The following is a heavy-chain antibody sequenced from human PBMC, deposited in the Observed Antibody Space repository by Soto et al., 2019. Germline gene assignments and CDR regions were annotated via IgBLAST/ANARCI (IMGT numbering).Heavy chain of an antibody. Sequence: EVQLLESGGGLVPPGGSLRLSCAASGFTFSSYTMNWVRQAPGKGLEWVSAITSSGGTTYYADSVKGRFTVSRDNSENTLYLQMNSLRAEDTAAYYCAKDRGGRAIFGVVIIDGMDVWGQGTTVTVSS. CDR2: ITSSGGTT. CDR3: AKDRGGRAIFGVVIIDGMDV. CDR1: GFTFSSYT. D-gene: IGHD3-3*01. V-gene: IGHV3-23*01. J-gene: IGHJ6*02.